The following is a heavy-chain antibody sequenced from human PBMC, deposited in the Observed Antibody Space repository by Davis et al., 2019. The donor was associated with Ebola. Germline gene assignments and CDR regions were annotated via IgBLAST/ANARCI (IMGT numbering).Heavy chain of an antibody. CDR1: GGSIISSNYY. Sequence: MPSETLSLTCTVSGGSIISSNYYWGWIRQPPGKGLECIGTVYYSGSTYYNPSLTSRVSISVVTSKNQFSLKLSSVTAADTAVYYCARQAGGYKYFYGMDVWGQGTTVTVSS. V-gene: IGHV4-39*01. D-gene: IGHD5-24*01. CDR2: VYYSGST. CDR3: ARQAGGYKYFYGMDV. J-gene: IGHJ6*02.